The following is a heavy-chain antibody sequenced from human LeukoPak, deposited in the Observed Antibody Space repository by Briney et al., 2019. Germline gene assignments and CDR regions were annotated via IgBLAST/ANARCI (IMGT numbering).Heavy chain of an antibody. Sequence: ASVKVSCKASGYTFTSYGISWVRQAPGQGLEWMVWISTYKGNTNYAQKVQGRVTVTTDTSTSTVYMELRSLRSDDTAVYYCGRSMDSSTSRLIEYWGQGTLVTVSS. V-gene: IGHV1-18*01. J-gene: IGHJ4*02. CDR2: ISTYKGNT. CDR3: GRSMDSSTSRLIEY. CDR1: GYTFTSYG. D-gene: IGHD6-6*01.